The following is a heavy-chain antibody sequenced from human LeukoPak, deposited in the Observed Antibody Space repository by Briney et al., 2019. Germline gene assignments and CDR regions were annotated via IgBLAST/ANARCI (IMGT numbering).Heavy chain of an antibody. CDR2: ISSSSSYI. Sequence: GGSLRLSCAASGFTFSSYSMNWVRQAPGKGLEWVSSISSSSSYIYYADSVKGRFTISRDNAKNSLYLQMNSLRAEDTAVYYCARYSGYDYPFDYWGPGTLVTVSS. V-gene: IGHV3-21*01. CDR3: ARYSGYDYPFDY. CDR1: GFTFSSYS. J-gene: IGHJ4*02. D-gene: IGHD5-12*01.